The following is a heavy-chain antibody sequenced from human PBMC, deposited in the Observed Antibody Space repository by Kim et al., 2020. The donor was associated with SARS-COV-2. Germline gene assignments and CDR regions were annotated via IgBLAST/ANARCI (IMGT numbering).Heavy chain of an antibody. CDR1: GFTFSSYA. CDR2: ISYDDVTNK. Sequence: GGSLRLSCVVSGFTFSSYAMHWVSQAPGKGLEWVAVISYDDVTNKYYADSVKGRFTISRDNSENTLYLQMTSLRGEDTAVYYCARVASIAAAGWYYGMDVWGQGTTVTVSS. D-gene: IGHD6-13*01. J-gene: IGHJ6*02. V-gene: IGHV3-30*04. CDR3: ARVASIAAAGWYYGMDV.